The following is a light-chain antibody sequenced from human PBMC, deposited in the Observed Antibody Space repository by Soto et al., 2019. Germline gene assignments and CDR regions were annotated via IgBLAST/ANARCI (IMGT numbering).Light chain of an antibody. J-gene: IGKJ1*01. CDR1: QSIGNH. CDR3: QQSYSSPPT. Sequence: IQMTQSPSSLSASVEDRVIITCRASQSIGNHLNWYQQKPGRAPELLIFAASSLESGVPSRVSGSRSGPDFTLTIRSLQPEDFATYYCQQSYSSPPTFGQGTKVDIK. V-gene: IGKV1-39*01. CDR2: AAS.